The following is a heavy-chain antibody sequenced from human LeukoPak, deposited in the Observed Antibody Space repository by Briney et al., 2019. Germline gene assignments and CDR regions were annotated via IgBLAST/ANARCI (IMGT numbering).Heavy chain of an antibody. CDR1: GGSISSSSYY. CDR3: ARGVGRSSSWYGGYCFDY. D-gene: IGHD6-13*01. V-gene: IGHV4-39*07. CDR2: IYYSAST. Sequence: SETLSLTCTVYGGSISSSSYYWGWIRQPPGKGLKWIGSIYYSASTYYNLYLKSRVTISVDTSRNQFSLKLSSVTAADTAVYYCARGVGRSSSWYGGYCFDYWGQGTLVTVSS. J-gene: IGHJ4*02.